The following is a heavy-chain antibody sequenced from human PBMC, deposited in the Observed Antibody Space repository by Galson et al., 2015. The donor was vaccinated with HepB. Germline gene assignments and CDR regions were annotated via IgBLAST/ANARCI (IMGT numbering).Heavy chain of an antibody. D-gene: IGHD4-11*01. V-gene: IGHV3-23*01. CDR1: GFTFTSYA. Sequence: SLRLSCAASGFTFTSYAMTWVRQAPGKGLEWVSTVSRSGGNTFYADSVKGRFTISKDNSKNTMYLQMNSLRAEDSAIYYCAKDLGGATVTNVLFDYWGQGTLVTVSS. CDR3: AKDLGGATVTNVLFDY. CDR2: VSRSGGNT. J-gene: IGHJ4*02.